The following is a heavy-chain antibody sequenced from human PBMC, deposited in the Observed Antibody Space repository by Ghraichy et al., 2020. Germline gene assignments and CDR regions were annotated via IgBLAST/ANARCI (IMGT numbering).Heavy chain of an antibody. CDR2: ILHFEGT. V-gene: IGHV4-34*01. Sequence: SETLSLTCAVHGGSSSGYYWSWIRQPPGKGLEWIGEILHFEGTNYNPSLKSRVTMSEDTSKNQVSLKLTSVTTADTAVYYCARGQDPRKTGYWGQGTLVTVSS. J-gene: IGHJ4*02. CDR1: GGSSSGYY. CDR3: ARGQDPRKTGY.